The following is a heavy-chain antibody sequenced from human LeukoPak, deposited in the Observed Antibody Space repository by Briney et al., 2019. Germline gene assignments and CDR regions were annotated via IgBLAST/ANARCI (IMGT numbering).Heavy chain of an antibody. CDR2: INAGNGNT. CDR1: GYTFTSYA. J-gene: IGHJ5*02. D-gene: IGHD2-2*01. Sequence: ASVKVSCKASGYTFTSYAMHWVRQAPGQRLEWMGWINAGNGNTKYSQKFQGRVTITRDTSASTAYMELSSLRSEDTAVYYCARDEVGYCSSTSCYAEVYNWFDPWGQGTLVTASS. CDR3: ARDEVGYCSSTSCYAEVYNWFDP. V-gene: IGHV1-3*01.